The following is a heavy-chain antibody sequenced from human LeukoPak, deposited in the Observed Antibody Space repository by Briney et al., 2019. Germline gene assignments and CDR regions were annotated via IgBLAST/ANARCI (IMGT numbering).Heavy chain of an antibody. V-gene: IGHV1-2*02. CDR1: GYTFTGYY. D-gene: IGHD2-2*02. Sequence: ASVKVSCKASGYTFTGYYMHWVRQAPGQGLEWMGWINPNSGGTNYAQKFQGRVTMTRDTSISTAYMELSRLRSDDTAVYYCASKKYCSSTSCYNGRFDPWGQGTLVTVSS. CDR2: INPNSGGT. J-gene: IGHJ5*02. CDR3: ASKKYCSSTSCYNGRFDP.